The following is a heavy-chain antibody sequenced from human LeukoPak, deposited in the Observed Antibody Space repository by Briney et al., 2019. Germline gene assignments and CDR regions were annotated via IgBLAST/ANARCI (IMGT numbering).Heavy chain of an antibody. CDR2: IYYRGNT. V-gene: IGHV4-39*01. J-gene: IGHJ5*02. CDR3: ARRIAAAANGCFDP. Sequence: SETLSLTCTVSGGSISSSSYYWGWIRQPPGKGLEWIGSIYYRGNTYYNPSLKSRVTISVDTSKNQFSLKLSSVTAADTAVYYCARRIAAAANGCFDPWGQGTLVTVSS. D-gene: IGHD6-13*01. CDR1: GGSISSSSYY.